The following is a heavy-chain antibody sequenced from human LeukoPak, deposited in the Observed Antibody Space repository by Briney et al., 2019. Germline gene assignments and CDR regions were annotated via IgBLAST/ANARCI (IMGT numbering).Heavy chain of an antibody. CDR2: IWYDGSNK. CDR1: GFTFSSYG. D-gene: IGHD1-26*01. Sequence: GGSLRLSCAASGFTFSSYGMHWVRQAPGKGLEWVAVIWYDGSNKYYADSVKGRFTISRDNSKNTLYLQMNSLRAEDTAVHYCAKLGVGSTDYFDYWGQGTLVTVSS. CDR3: AKLGVGSTDYFDY. V-gene: IGHV3-33*06. J-gene: IGHJ4*02.